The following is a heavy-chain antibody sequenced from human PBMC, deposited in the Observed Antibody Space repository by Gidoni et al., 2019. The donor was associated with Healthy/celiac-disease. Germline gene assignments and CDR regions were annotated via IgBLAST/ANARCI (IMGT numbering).Heavy chain of an antibody. J-gene: IGHJ4*02. Sequence: EVQLVESGGGLVQPGRSLRLSCAASGFTFDDYAMHWVRQAPGKGLEWVSGISWNSGSIGYADSVKGRFTISRDNAKNSLYLQMNSLRAEDTALYYCAKGPTIAVAGTGNFLDYWGQGTLVTVSS. CDR2: ISWNSGSI. CDR1: GFTFDDYA. CDR3: AKGPTIAVAGTGNFLDY. D-gene: IGHD6-19*01. V-gene: IGHV3-9*01.